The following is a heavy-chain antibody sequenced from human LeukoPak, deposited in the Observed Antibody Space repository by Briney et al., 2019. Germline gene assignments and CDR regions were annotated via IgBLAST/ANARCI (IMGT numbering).Heavy chain of an antibody. J-gene: IGHJ4*02. V-gene: IGHV1-69*06. Sequence: ASVKVSCKASGGTFSSYAISWVRQAPGQGLEWMGWIIPILGTANYAQKFQGRVTITADKSTSTAYMELSSLRSEDTAVYYCASRSPYYGDYGPFDQWGQTTLLTVSS. CDR1: GGTFSSYA. CDR2: IIPILGTA. CDR3: ASRSPYYGDYGPFDQ. D-gene: IGHD4-17*01.